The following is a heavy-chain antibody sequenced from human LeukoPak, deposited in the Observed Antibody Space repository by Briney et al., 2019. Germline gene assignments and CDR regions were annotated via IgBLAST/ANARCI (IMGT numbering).Heavy chain of an antibody. V-gene: IGHV3-23*01. CDR1: GFTFSVAA. Sequence: GGSLRLSCAASGFTFSVAATTWVRQAPGKGLEWVSLIGASGESTYYADSVKGRFTISRDNSKNTLSLQMNSLRVEDTAMYFCAKDIQLSTWGLGTMVTVSS. D-gene: IGHD5-24*01. CDR2: IGASGEST. CDR3: AKDIQLST. J-gene: IGHJ3*01.